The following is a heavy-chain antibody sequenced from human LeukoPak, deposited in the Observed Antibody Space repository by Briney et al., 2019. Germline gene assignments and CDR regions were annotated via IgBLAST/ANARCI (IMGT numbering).Heavy chain of an antibody. V-gene: IGHV3-23*01. J-gene: IGHJ4*02. CDR3: AKVSGGANDY. CDR1: GFTFSNYA. CDR2: ISGSASST. D-gene: IGHD3-10*01. Sequence: GGSLRLSCAASGFTFSNYAMSWVRQAPGKGLEWVSAISGSASSTYHADSVKGRFTISRDNSKNTLYLQMNSLRAEDTAVYYCAKVSGGANDYWGQGTLVTVSS.